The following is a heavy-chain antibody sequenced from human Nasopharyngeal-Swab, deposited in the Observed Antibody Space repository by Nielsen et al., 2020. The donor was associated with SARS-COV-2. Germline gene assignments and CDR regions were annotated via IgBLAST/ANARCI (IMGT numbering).Heavy chain of an antibody. J-gene: IGHJ6*02. D-gene: IGHD1-26*01. Sequence: GKGLEWIGEINHSGSTNYNPSLKSRVTISVDTSKNQFSLKLSSVTAADTAVYYCARLVRYRVGGFIYYYGMDVWGQGTTVTVSS. CDR2: INHSGST. CDR3: ARLVRYRVGGFIYYYGMDV. V-gene: IGHV4-34*01.